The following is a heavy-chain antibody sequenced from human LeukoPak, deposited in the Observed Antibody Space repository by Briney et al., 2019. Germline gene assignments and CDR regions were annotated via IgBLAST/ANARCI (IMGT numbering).Heavy chain of an antibody. CDR3: ARCLSGQVGSDWFDP. V-gene: IGHV3-30*02. CDR1: GFTFSSYG. J-gene: IGHJ5*02. CDR2: IRYDGSNI. D-gene: IGHD3-10*01. Sequence: GGSLRLSCAASGFTFSSYGMHWVRQAPGKGLEWVAFIRYDGSNIYYADSVKGRFTIPRDNSKNTLYLQMNSLRAEDTAVYYCARCLSGQVGSDWFDPWGQGTLVTVSS.